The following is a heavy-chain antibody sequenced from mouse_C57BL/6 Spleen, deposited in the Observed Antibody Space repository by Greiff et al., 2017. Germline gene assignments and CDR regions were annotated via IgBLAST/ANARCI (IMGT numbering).Heavy chain of an antibody. V-gene: IGHV1-53*01. CDR2: INPSNGGT. CDR1: GYTFTSYW. CDR3: ASGVVESRAMDY. Sequence: QVQLQQPGTELVKPGASVKLSCKASGYTFTSYWMHWVKQRPGQGLEWIGNINPSNGGTNYNEKFKSKATLTVDKSSSAAYMQLSSLTSEDSAVYYCASGVVESRAMDYWGQGTSVTVSS. J-gene: IGHJ4*01.